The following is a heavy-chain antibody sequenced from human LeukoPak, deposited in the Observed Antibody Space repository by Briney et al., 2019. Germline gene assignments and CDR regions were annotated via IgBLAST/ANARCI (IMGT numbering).Heavy chain of an antibody. CDR2: IYRGGST. Sequence: GGSLRLSCAASGFTVSSNYMSWVRQAPGKGLEWVSAIYRGGSTYYADSVKGRFTISRDNSKNTLYLQMNALRAEDTAVYYCAELGITMIGGVWGKGTTVTISS. V-gene: IGHV3-53*01. D-gene: IGHD3-10*02. CDR3: AELGITMIGGV. CDR1: GFTVSSNY. J-gene: IGHJ6*04.